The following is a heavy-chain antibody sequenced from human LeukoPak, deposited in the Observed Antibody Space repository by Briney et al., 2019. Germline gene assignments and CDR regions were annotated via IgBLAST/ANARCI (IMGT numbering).Heavy chain of an antibody. Sequence: SVKVSCKASGGTFGSYAISWVRQAPGQGLEWMGGIIPIFGTANYAQKFQGRVTITADESTSTAYMELSSLRSEDTAVYYCARVFFGDTAMVSRFNWFDPWGQGTLVTVSS. CDR2: IIPIFGTA. D-gene: IGHD5-18*01. J-gene: IGHJ5*02. CDR3: ARVFFGDTAMVSRFNWFDP. CDR1: GGTFGSYA. V-gene: IGHV1-69*13.